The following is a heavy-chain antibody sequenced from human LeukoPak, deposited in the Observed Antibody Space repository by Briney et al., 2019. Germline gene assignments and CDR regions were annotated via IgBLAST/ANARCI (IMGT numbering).Heavy chain of an antibody. CDR2: FIPIFGIA. J-gene: IGHJ4*02. V-gene: IGHV1-69*04. CDR1: GGTFSSYA. Sequence: SVKVSCKASGGTFSSYAISWFRQAPGQGLEWMGRFIPIFGIANYAQKFQGRVTITVDKSTSTAYMELSSLRSEDTAVYYCARSYYDSSGYYTPLGYWGQGTLVTVSS. CDR3: ARSYYDSSGYYTPLGY. D-gene: IGHD3-22*01.